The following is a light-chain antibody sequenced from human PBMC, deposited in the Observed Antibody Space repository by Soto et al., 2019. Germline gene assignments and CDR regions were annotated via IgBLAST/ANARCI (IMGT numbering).Light chain of an antibody. CDR3: QQYDTLQFT. J-gene: IGKJ3*01. CDR2: DAS. CDR1: QSISSW. Sequence: DIQMTQSPSTLSASVGDRVTITCRASQSISSWLAWYQQKPGKAPKLLIYDASTLETGVPSRFSGSGSGTDFTFTISSLQPEDIGTYYCQQYDTLQFTFGPGTKVNIK. V-gene: IGKV1-33*01.